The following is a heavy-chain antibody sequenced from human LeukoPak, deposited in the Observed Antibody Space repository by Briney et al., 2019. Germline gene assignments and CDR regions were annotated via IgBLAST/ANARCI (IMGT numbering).Heavy chain of an antibody. D-gene: IGHD3-22*01. CDR1: GGTFSSYA. Sequence: SVKVSCKASGGTFSSYAISGVRQAPGQGLEWMGGIIPIFGTANYAQKFQGRVAITADESTSTAYMELSSLRSEDTAVYYCARGEYYYDSSGLLLRYWGQGTLVTVSS. CDR3: ARGEYYYDSSGLLLRY. J-gene: IGHJ4*02. V-gene: IGHV1-69*13. CDR2: IIPIFGTA.